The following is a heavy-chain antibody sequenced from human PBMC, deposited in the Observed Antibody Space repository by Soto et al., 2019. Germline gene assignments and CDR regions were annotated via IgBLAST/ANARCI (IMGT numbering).Heavy chain of an antibody. J-gene: IGHJ6*02. V-gene: IGHV3-74*01. CDR3: TRVGGFVSGIDV. Sequence: EVQLVESGGGLVQPGGSLRLSCAASGFTFSIYWMHWVRQAPGKGPVWVSRIDNAGSSARYADSVKGRFTISRDNAQNTVYLQRKRLRAQDPAVYSCTRVGGFVSGIDVWGQGTTGTVSS. CDR2: IDNAGSSA. D-gene: IGHD3-10*01. CDR1: GFTFSIYW.